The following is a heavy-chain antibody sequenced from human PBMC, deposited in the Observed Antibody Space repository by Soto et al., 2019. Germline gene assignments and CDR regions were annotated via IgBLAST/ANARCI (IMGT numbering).Heavy chain of an antibody. CDR1: GGPFSSYT. J-gene: IGHJ4*02. CDR2: IIPILGIA. CDR3: ARGEAAHLPYFDY. D-gene: IGHD6-6*01. V-gene: IGHV1-69*02. Sequence: KVSCKASGGPFSSYTISWVRQAPGQGLEWMGRIIPILGIANYAQKFQGRVTITADKSTSTAYMELSSLRSEDTAVYYCARGEAAHLPYFDYWGQGTLVTVSS.